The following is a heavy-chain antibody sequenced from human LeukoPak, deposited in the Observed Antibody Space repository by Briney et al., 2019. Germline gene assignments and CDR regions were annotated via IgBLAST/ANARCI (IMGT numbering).Heavy chain of an antibody. J-gene: IGHJ6*02. D-gene: IGHD6-13*01. CDR1: GGSLSGYY. CDR3: ARDRGSSSWYGMDV. Sequence: SETLSLTCAVYGGSLSGYYWSWIRQHPGRGLEWIGYIYYSGNTYYNPSLESRVTISVDTSKTQFSLKLNSVTAADTAVYYCARDRGSSSWYGMDVWGQGTTVTVSS. V-gene: IGHV4-31*11. CDR2: IYYSGNT.